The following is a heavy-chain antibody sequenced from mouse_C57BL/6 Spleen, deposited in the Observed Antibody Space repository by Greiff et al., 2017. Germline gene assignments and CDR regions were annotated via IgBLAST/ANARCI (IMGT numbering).Heavy chain of an antibody. CDR3: ARRGVYYYGSSSYFDV. CDR1: GFTFSSYG. D-gene: IGHD1-1*01. CDR2: ISSGGSYT. Sequence: EVKLVESGGDLVKPGGSLKLSCAASGFTFSSYGMSWVRQTPDKRLEWVATISSGGSYTYYPDSVKGRFTISRDNAKNTLYLQMSSLKSEDTAMYYCARRGVYYYGSSSYFDVWGTGTTVTVSS. J-gene: IGHJ1*03. V-gene: IGHV5-6*02.